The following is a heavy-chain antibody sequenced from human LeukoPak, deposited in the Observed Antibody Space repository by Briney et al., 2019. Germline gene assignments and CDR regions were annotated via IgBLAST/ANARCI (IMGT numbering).Heavy chain of an antibody. CDR1: GGSISSYY. CDR2: IYYSGST. J-gene: IGHJ5*02. D-gene: IGHD2-15*01. Sequence: SQTLSLTCTVSGGSISSYYWSWIRQPPGKGLEWIGYIYYSGSTNYNPSLKSRVTISVDTSKNQFSLKLSSVTAADTAVYYCARAGRYCSGGSCPNWFDPWGQGTLVTVSS. V-gene: IGHV4-59*01. CDR3: ARAGRYCSGGSCPNWFDP.